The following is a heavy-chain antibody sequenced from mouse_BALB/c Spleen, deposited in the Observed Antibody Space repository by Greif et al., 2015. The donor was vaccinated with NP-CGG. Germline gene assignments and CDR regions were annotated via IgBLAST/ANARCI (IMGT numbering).Heavy chain of an antibody. CDR1: GFTFSSYG. Sequence: EVKLVESGGDLVKPGGSLKLSCAASGFTFSSYGMSWVRQTPDKRLEWAATISSGGSYTYYPDSVKGRFTISRDNAKNTLYLQMSSLKSEDTAMYYCARIRAYWGQGTLVTVSA. V-gene: IGHV5-6*02. J-gene: IGHJ3*01. CDR3: ARIRAY. CDR2: ISSGGSYT.